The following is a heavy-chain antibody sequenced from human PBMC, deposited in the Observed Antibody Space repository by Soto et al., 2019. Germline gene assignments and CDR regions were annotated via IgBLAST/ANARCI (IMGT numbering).Heavy chain of an antibody. D-gene: IGHD5-12*01. CDR3: ARGGVDVVATSAFDY. CDR1: GATYSTSA. CDR2: INPILGTP. J-gene: IGHJ4*02. V-gene: IGHV1-69*13. Sequence: GASVKVSCKASGATYSTSAISWVRQAPGQGLEWMGGINPILGTPDYAHKFQGRVTITADESTSTVYTELGSLRSEDTALYFCARGGVDVVATSAFDYWGQGTLVTVSS.